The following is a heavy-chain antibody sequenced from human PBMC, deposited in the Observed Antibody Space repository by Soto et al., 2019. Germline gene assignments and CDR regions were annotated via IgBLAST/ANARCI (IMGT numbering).Heavy chain of an antibody. CDR2: IDPSDSYT. Sequence: GESLKISCKGSGYSFTSYWISWVRQMPGKGLEWMGRIDPSDSYTNYSPSFQGHVTMSADKSINTACLQWSSLKASDSAMYYCARHKAFYYDNSGAWGQGSLVTVSS. V-gene: IGHV5-10-1*01. J-gene: IGHJ5*02. D-gene: IGHD3-22*01. CDR3: ARHKAFYYDNSGA. CDR1: GYSFTSYW.